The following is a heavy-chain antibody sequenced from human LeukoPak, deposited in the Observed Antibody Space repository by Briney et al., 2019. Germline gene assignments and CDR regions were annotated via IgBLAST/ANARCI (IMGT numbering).Heavy chain of an antibody. V-gene: IGHV4-59*01. Sequence: SETLSLTCTVSGGSISSYYWSWIRQPPGKGLEWIGYIYYSGSTNHNPSLKSRVTISVDTSKNQFSLKLSSVTAADTAVYYCARMDYYDSSGYYHSAEYFQHWGQGTLVTVSS. CDR3: ARMDYYDSSGYYHSAEYFQH. CDR2: IYYSGST. J-gene: IGHJ1*01. CDR1: GGSISSYY. D-gene: IGHD3-22*01.